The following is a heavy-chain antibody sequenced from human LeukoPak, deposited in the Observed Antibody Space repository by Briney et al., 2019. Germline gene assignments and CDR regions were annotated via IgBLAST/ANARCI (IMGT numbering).Heavy chain of an antibody. J-gene: IGHJ4*02. D-gene: IGHD3-22*01. Sequence: PSETLSLTCAVSGGSISSSNWWSWVRQPPGKGLEWIGEIYHSGSTNYNPSLKSRVTISVDTSKNQFSLKLSSVTAADTAVYYCARGRGYYDSSGSFFGYWGQGTLVTVSS. CDR3: ARGRGYYDSSGSFFGY. CDR2: IYHSGST. V-gene: IGHV4-4*02. CDR1: GGSISSSNW.